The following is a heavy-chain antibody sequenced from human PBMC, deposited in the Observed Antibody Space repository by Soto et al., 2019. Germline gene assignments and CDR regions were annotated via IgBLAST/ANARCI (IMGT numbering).Heavy chain of an antibody. J-gene: IGHJ4*02. Sequence: SETLSLTCTVSGYSISGSSYYWGWIRQPPGRGLEWIGNINYSGTTYYNPSLKSRVTMSIDTSKNQFSLDLSSVTAVDTAVYYCAKNTGGTRGPYFDYWGQGTPVTVSS. D-gene: IGHD1-1*01. CDR1: GYSISGSSYY. CDR2: INYSGTT. V-gene: IGHV4-39*07. CDR3: AKNTGGTRGPYFDY.